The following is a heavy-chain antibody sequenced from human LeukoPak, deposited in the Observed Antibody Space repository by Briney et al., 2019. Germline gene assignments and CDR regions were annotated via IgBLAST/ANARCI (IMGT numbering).Heavy chain of an antibody. CDR3: ARGAPYYYDNSGYYHFDY. D-gene: IGHD3-22*01. CDR2: INPNSGGT. J-gene: IGHJ4*02. V-gene: IGHV1-2*02. Sequence: ASVKVSCKASGYTFTGYYMHWVRQAPGQGLEWMGWINPNSGGTNYAQKFQGRVTMTRDTSISTAYMVLSRLRSDDTAVYYCARGAPYYYDNSGYYHFDYWGQGTLVTVSS. CDR1: GYTFTGYY.